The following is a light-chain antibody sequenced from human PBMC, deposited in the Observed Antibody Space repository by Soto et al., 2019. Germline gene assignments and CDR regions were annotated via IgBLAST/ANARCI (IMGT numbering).Light chain of an antibody. Sequence: EIVLTQSPDTLSLSPGERATLSCRASQSVKNNYLAWYQQRPGQAPRFLIYDTSSRATGIPDRFSGSGSGTDFTLTISMLEPEDFAVYYCQQYGSTPLTFGGGTKVDIK. CDR2: DTS. J-gene: IGKJ4*01. V-gene: IGKV3-20*01. CDR1: QSVKNNY. CDR3: QQYGSTPLT.